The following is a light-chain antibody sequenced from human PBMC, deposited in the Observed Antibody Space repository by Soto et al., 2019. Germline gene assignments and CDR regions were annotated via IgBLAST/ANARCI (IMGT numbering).Light chain of an antibody. CDR2: SNN. J-gene: IGLJ1*01. V-gene: IGLV1-44*01. CDR3: AAWDDSLSAYV. CDR1: SSNVESNS. Sequence: QSVLTQPPSASGAPGQRVVISCSGGSSNVESNSVNWYQHLPGSAPKLLIFSNNQRPSGVPDRLSGSKSGTSASLAIAGLQSDDEADYYCAAWDDSLSAYVFGSGTKVTV.